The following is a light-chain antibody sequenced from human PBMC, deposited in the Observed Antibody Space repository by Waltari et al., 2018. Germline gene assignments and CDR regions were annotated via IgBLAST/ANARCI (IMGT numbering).Light chain of an antibody. Sequence: EIVLTQSPATMSLAPGERATPSCRASKSIDIYLGWYQQKPDHAPRLLIYDTSKRATGIPARFSGSGSGTDFTLTISSLEPEDFAVYYCQQRSRWPLTFGQGTRLEIK. J-gene: IGKJ5*01. V-gene: IGKV3-11*01. CDR1: KSIDIY. CDR2: DTS. CDR3: QQRSRWPLT.